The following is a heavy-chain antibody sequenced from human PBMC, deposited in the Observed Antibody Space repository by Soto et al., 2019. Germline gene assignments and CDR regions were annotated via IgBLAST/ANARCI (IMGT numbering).Heavy chain of an antibody. J-gene: IGHJ4*02. CDR3: ARVLGGMATVPFDY. CDR2: ISTSSSPR. V-gene: IGHV3-48*01. CDR1: GFTFRHYS. Sequence: EGSQILSCAASGFTFRHYSMHWVRQAPGKGLEWVAYISTSSSPRYYADSVKGRFTISRDNSKNTLYLQMNSLRTEDTAVYYCARVLGGMATVPFDYWGQRALVTVSS. D-gene: IGHD4-4*01.